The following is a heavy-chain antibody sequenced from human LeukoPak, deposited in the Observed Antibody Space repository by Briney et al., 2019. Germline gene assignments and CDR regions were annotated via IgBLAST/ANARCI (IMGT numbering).Heavy chain of an antibody. CDR3: ARGPLYYYDSSSRSYHFDY. J-gene: IGHJ4*02. Sequence: KPSETLSLTCAVYGGSFSGYYWSWIRQPPGKGLEWIGEINHSGSTNHSPSLKSRVTISVDTSKNQFSLKLRSVTAADTAVYYCARGPLYYYDSSSRSYHFDYWGQGTLVTVSS. D-gene: IGHD3-22*01. CDR1: GGSFSGYY. CDR2: INHSGST. V-gene: IGHV4-34*01.